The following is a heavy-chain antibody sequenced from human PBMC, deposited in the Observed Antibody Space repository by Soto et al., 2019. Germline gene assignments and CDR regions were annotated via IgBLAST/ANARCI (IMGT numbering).Heavy chain of an antibody. CDR3: ASPTMTSTSFYYAMDV. D-gene: IGHD4-17*01. V-gene: IGHV5-10-1*01. J-gene: IGHJ6*02. Sequence: GESQKISCKTSGHRFTTYWVSWVRQMPGKGLEYMGKINPTDSETNYSPSFEGHVTFSVDRSTSTAYVRWNSLKASDTAMYYCASPTMTSTSFYYAMDVWGQGTTVTVSS. CDR2: INPTDSET. CDR1: GHRFTTYW.